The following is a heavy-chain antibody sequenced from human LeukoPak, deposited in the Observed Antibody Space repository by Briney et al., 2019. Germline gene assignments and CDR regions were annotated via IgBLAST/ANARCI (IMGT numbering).Heavy chain of an antibody. Sequence: ASVKVSCKASGYTFTGYYMHWVRQAPGQGLEWMGRINPNSGGTNYAQKFQGRVTMTRDTSISTAYMELSRLRSDDTAVYCCARGRGDIVVVPAAVLIDYWGQGTLVTVSS. D-gene: IGHD2-2*01. J-gene: IGHJ4*02. CDR2: INPNSGGT. CDR1: GYTFTGYY. V-gene: IGHV1-2*06. CDR3: ARGRGDIVVVPAAVLIDY.